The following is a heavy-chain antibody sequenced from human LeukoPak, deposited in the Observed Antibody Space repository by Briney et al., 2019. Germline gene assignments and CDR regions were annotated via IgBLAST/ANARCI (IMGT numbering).Heavy chain of an antibody. Sequence: GGSLRLSCAASGFTFSSYWMSWVRQAPGKGLEWVASIKQDGREKYYVDSVKGRFTISRDDAKNSLYLQINSLRAEDTAVYYCARDAWKDRYFDYWGQGTLVTVSS. CDR2: IKQDGREK. D-gene: IGHD1-1*01. J-gene: IGHJ4*02. CDR3: ARDAWKDRYFDY. V-gene: IGHV3-7*01. CDR1: GFTFSSYW.